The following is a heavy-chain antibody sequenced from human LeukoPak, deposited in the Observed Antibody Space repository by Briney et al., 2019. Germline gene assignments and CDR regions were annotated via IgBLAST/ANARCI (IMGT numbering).Heavy chain of an antibody. Sequence: GGSLRLSCAASGFSVGSNYMNWVRQAPGKGLEWVSVIYSGGDTFYADSVKGRFTISRDSSKNTLYLQMNSLRAEGTAVYYCARDRFGSPHWYLDLWGRGTLVTVSS. CDR1: GFSVGSNY. CDR3: ARDRFGSPHWYLDL. CDR2: IYSGGDT. J-gene: IGHJ2*01. D-gene: IGHD3-10*01. V-gene: IGHV3-53*01.